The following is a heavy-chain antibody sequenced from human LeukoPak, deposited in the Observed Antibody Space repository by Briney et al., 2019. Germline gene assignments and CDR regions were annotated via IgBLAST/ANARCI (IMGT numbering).Heavy chain of an antibody. CDR2: IYSGGYT. CDR3: VRVGDL. CDR1: GSTFSSYG. V-gene: IGHV3-66*01. D-gene: IGHD1-26*01. J-gene: IGHJ4*02. Sequence: PGGSLRLSCAASGSTFSSYGMSWVRQAPGKGLEWVSVIYSGGYTYYADSVKGRFTISRDNSKNTLYLQMNSLRAEDTAVYYCVRVGDLWGQGTLVTVSS.